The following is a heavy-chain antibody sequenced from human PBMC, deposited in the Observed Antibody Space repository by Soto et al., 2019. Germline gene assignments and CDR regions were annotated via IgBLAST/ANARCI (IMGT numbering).Heavy chain of an antibody. CDR3: ARLYCTTSTCDSWFDP. CDR1: GYTFNTFW. CDR2: IDPRDSYV. D-gene: IGHD2-21*02. V-gene: IGHV5-10-1*01. Sequence: GESLKISCTGFGYTFNTFWISWVRQMPGKGLEWMGMIDPRDSYVNYSPSFQGHVTISADKSISTAYLQWGSLKASDTAMYYCARLYCTTSTCDSWFDPWGQGTMVTVSS. J-gene: IGHJ5*02.